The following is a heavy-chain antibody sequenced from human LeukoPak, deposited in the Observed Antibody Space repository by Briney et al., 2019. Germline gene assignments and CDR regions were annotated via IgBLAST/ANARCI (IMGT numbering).Heavy chain of an antibody. D-gene: IGHD4-11*01. Sequence: ASVKVSCKASGYTFTSYGISWVRQAPGQGLEWMGWISAYNDNTNYAQKLQGRVTITTDTSTSTAYMELRSLRSDDTAVYYCARDYSNYDSSWFDPWGQGTLVTVSS. CDR2: ISAYNDNT. J-gene: IGHJ5*02. CDR1: GYTFTSYG. V-gene: IGHV1-18*01. CDR3: ARDYSNYDSSWFDP.